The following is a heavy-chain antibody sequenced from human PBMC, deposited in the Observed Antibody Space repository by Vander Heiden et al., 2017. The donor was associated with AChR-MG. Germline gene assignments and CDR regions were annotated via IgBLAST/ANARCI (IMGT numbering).Heavy chain of an antibody. CDR1: GFTFSSYA. V-gene: IGHV3-23*01. J-gene: IGHJ6*02. CDR2: ISGSGGST. CDR3: AKDPQTYSSGWAITYYYYYGMDV. D-gene: IGHD6-19*01. Sequence: EVQLLESGGGLVQPGGSLRLSCAASGFTFSSYAMSWVRQAPGKGLEWVSAISGSGGSTYYADSVKGRFTISRDNSKNTLYLQMNSLRAEDTAVYYCAKDPQTYSSGWAITYYYYYGMDVWGQGTTVTVSS.